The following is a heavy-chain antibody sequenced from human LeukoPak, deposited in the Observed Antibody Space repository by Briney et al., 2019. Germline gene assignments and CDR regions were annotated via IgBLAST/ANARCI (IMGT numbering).Heavy chain of an antibody. CDR3: ASPPSVSYGFDY. Sequence: SVKVSCKTSGGTFNNSAISWVRQAPGQGLEWLGGIMPLFGTAGYAQKFQGRVTITKDESTRTVYLELTSLTSDDTAVYYCASPPSVSYGFDYWGQGTLVTVSS. CDR2: IMPLFGTA. J-gene: IGHJ4*02. CDR1: GGTFNNSA. D-gene: IGHD2-8*01. V-gene: IGHV1-69*05.